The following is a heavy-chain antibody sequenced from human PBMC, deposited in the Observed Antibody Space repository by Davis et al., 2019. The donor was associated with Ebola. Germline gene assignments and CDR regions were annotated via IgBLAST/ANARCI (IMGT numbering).Heavy chain of an antibody. CDR1: GFIFSSYG. Sequence: GGSLRLSCAASGFIFSSYGMSWVRQAPGKGLEWVSAISGNGTSTYYADSVKGRFTISRDNSKNTLYLQMNSLRAEDTAVYYCAKVVFGRALHFHSWGQGTLVTVSS. J-gene: IGHJ4*02. V-gene: IGHV3-23*01. D-gene: IGHD3-3*01. CDR3: AKVVFGRALHFHS. CDR2: ISGNGTST.